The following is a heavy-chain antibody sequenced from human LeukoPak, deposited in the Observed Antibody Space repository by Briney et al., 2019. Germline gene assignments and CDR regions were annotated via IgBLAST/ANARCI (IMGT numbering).Heavy chain of an antibody. CDR3: TRVGYIDEGIDY. V-gene: IGHV3-74*01. D-gene: IGHD5-24*01. CDR2: INSDGSST. J-gene: IGHJ4*02. CDR1: GFTFSSYW. Sequence: GGSLRLSCAASGFTFSSYWMHWVRQAPGKGLVWVSRINSDGSSTSYADSVKGRFTISRDNAKNTLYLQMNSLRAEDTAIYYCTRVGYIDEGIDYWGQGTLVTVSS.